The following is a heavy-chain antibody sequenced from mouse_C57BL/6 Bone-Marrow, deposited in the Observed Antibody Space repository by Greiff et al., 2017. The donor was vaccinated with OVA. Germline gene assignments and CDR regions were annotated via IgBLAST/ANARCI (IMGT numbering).Heavy chain of an antibody. D-gene: IGHD4-1*01. CDR2: ISDGGSYT. V-gene: IGHV5-4*03. Sequence: EVKVVESGGGLVKPGGSLKLSCAASGFTFSSYAMSWVRQTPEKRLEWVATISDGGSYTYYPDNVKGRFTISRDNAKNNLYLQMSHLKSEDTAMYYCARGALGSFDYWGQGTTLTVSS. CDR3: ARGALGSFDY. J-gene: IGHJ2*01. CDR1: GFTFSSYA.